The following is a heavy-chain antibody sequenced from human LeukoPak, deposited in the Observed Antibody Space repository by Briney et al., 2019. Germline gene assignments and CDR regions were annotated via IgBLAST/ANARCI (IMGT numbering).Heavy chain of an antibody. CDR1: GFTVSSNY. J-gene: IGHJ4*02. Sequence: GGSLRLSCAASGFTVSSNYMSWVRQAPGKGLEWVSVIYSGGSTYYADSVKGRFTISRDNSKNTLYLQMDSLRAEDTAVYYCASLRSSSSQDYWGQGTLVTVSS. CDR3: ASLRSSSSQDY. D-gene: IGHD6-6*01. V-gene: IGHV3-66*01. CDR2: IYSGGST.